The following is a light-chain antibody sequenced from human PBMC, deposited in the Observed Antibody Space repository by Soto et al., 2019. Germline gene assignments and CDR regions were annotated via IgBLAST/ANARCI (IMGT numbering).Light chain of an antibody. J-gene: IGKJ5*01. CDR3: QQRSAWPPIT. CDR2: DAS. CDR1: QSVSSN. Sequence: DILLPPSPATLSLSPGERATLSCRASQSVSSNLAWYQQKHGQPPPLLLYDASNRATGIPARFSGSGSGTDFTLTISTLEPEDFAVYYCQQRSAWPPITFGQGTRLEIK. V-gene: IGKV3-11*01.